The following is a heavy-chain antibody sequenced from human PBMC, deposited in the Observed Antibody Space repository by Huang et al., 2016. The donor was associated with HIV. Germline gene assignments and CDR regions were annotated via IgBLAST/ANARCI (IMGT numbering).Heavy chain of an antibody. CDR2: MNPNTGNT. J-gene: IGHJ4*02. V-gene: IGHV1-8*02. D-gene: IGHD4-17*01. Sequence: QVHLVQSGAEVKKHGASVKVSCKASGYTFTNYDINWVRQAPGRGLEWMGWMNPNTGNTGFAQSFQGSVTMTRKTSITTAYMELTSLTSEDTAVYYCARSAYGDLDYWGLGTLVIVSS. CDR3: ARSAYGDLDY. CDR1: GYTFTNYD.